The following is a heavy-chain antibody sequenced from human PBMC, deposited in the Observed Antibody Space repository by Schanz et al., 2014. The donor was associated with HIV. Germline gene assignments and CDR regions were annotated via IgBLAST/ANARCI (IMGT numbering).Heavy chain of an antibody. J-gene: IGHJ5*01. CDR2: IIPVFGTA. CDR1: GGTFMTYA. D-gene: IGHD3-9*01. CDR3: ARSQYQLTWVDS. V-gene: IGHV1-69*01. Sequence: QVQLVQSGAEVKKPGSSVKVSCKASGGTFMTYAISWVRQAPGQGLEWMGGIIPVFGTANYAQKFQGRVTITADDSTSTAYLELSSLRSEDTAVYYCARSQYQLTWVDSWGQGSLVTVSS.